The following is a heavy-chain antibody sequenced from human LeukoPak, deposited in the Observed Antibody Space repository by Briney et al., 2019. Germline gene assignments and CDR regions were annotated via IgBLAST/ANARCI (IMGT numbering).Heavy chain of an antibody. CDR2: IYTSGST. D-gene: IGHD4-23*01. Sequence: SETLSLTCTVSGGSISSYYWSWIRQPPAKGLEWIWYIYTSGSTNYNPSLKSRVTISVDTSKNQFSLKLSSVTAADTAVYYCARSDYGGNQYYFDYWGQGTLVTVSS. CDR3: ARSDYGGNQYYFDY. V-gene: IGHV4-4*09. CDR1: GGSISSYY. J-gene: IGHJ4*02.